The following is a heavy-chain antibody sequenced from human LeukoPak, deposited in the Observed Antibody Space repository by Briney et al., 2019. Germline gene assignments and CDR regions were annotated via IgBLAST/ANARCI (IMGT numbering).Heavy chain of an antibody. CDR2: ICHSGST. CDR3: ARSYYDFWSGYYPRWFDP. J-gene: IGHJ5*02. CDR1: GGSISSGGYS. V-gene: IGHV4-30-2*01. D-gene: IGHD3-3*01. Sequence: SETLSLTCAVSGGSISSGGYSWSWIRQPLGKGLEWIGYICHSGSTYYNPSLKSRVTISVDRSKNQFSLKLSSVTAADTAVYYCARSYYDFWSGYYPRWFDPWGQGTLVTVSS.